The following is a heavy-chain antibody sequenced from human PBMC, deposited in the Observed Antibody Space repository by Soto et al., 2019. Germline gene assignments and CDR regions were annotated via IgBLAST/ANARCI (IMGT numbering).Heavy chain of an antibody. J-gene: IGHJ4*02. Sequence: QVQLVQSGAEVKKPGASVKVSCKASGYTFTGYYMHWVRQAPGQGLEWMGWINPNNGGTKYAQKFQGRVTMTRDTSISTAYMGLRRLRSDDKAVYYCARGYCSGGSCSEGHDCWGQGTLVTVSS. CDR3: ARGYCSGGSCSEGHDC. V-gene: IGHV1-2*02. CDR1: GYTFTGYY. CDR2: INPNNGGT. D-gene: IGHD2-15*01.